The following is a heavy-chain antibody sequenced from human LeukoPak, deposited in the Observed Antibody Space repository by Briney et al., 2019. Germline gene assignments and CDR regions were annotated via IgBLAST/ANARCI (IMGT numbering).Heavy chain of an antibody. CDR3: PRTYDFWKHYYMDV. J-gene: IGHJ6*03. CDR2: IYTSGST. D-gene: IGHD3-3*01. Sequence: PSETLSLTCTVSGGSISSGSYYWSWIRQPAGKGLEWIGRIYTSGSTNYNPSLKSRVTISVDTSKNQFSLKLSSVTAADTAVYYCPRTYDFWKHYYMDVWGKGTTVTVSS. V-gene: IGHV4-61*02. CDR1: GGSISSGSYY.